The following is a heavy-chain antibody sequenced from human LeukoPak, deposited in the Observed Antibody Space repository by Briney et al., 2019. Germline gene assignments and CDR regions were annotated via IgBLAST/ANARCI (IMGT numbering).Heavy chain of an antibody. Sequence: PSQTLSLTCTVSEGSIRSGSYYWSWIRQPAGKGLEWIGRIYTSGSTNCNPSLKSRVTISVDTSKNQFSLKLSSVTAADTAVYYCARDLWGSGIDNWGQGILVTVSS. D-gene: IGHD3-10*01. V-gene: IGHV4-61*02. CDR2: IYTSGST. CDR3: ARDLWGSGIDN. J-gene: IGHJ4*02. CDR1: EGSIRSGSYY.